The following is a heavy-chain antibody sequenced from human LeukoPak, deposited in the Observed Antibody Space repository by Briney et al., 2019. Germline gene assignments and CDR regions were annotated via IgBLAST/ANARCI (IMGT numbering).Heavy chain of an antibody. V-gene: IGHV3-20*04. J-gene: IGHJ6*02. CDR1: GFTFDDYA. CDR2: LNWNGGST. Sequence: RPGGSLRLSCAASGFTFDDYAMSWVRQAPGKGLEWVSGLNWNGGSTGYADSVKGRFTISRDNAKNSLSLQMNSLRADDTAAYYCARDAGGGQIVWGQGTTVTVSS. CDR3: ARDAGGGQIV. D-gene: IGHD2-15*01.